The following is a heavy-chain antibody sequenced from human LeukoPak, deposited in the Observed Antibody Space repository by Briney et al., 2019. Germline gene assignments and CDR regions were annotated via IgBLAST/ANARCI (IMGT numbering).Heavy chain of an antibody. Sequence: ASVKVSCKASGGTFSSYAISWVRQAPGQGLEWMGRIIPILGIANYAQKFQGRVTITADKSTSTAYMELSSLRSEDTAVYYCARDGAGDELDYWGQGTLVTVSS. D-gene: IGHD7-27*01. J-gene: IGHJ4*02. CDR2: IIPILGIA. V-gene: IGHV1-69*04. CDR1: GGTFSSYA. CDR3: ARDGAGDELDY.